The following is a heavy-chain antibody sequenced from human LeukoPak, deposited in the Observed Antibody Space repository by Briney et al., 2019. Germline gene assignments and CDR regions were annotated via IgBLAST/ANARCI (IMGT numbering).Heavy chain of an antibody. J-gene: IGHJ4*02. CDR3: AKGGSSGWYDEFDY. Sequence: GGSPRLSCAASGFIFSSYAMSWVRQAPGKGLQWVSGVSGSGGSTYYADSVKGRFTVSRDNSKNTLYLQMNHLSAEDSAVYYCAKGGSSGWYDEFDYWGQGTLVTVSS. V-gene: IGHV3-23*01. CDR2: VSGSGGST. D-gene: IGHD6-19*01. CDR1: GFIFSSYA.